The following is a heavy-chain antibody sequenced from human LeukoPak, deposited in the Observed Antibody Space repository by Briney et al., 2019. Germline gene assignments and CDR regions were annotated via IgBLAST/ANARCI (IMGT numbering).Heavy chain of an antibody. J-gene: IGHJ4*02. CDR3: AKDYALGIFDY. D-gene: IGHD7-27*01. CDR2: ISRSGGAT. V-gene: IGHV3-23*01. Sequence: GESLRLSCSASGFSFSTYAMTWVRQAPGKGLEWVAGISRSGGATSNADSVKGRFTISRDNSKNMVYLQMNSLRVEDTAVYFCAKDYALGIFDYWGQGTLVTVSS. CDR1: GFSFSTYA.